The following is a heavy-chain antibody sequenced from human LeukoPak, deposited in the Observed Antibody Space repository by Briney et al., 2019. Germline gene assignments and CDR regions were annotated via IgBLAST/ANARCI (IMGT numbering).Heavy chain of an antibody. CDR2: IYYSGGT. J-gene: IGHJ4*02. D-gene: IGHD1-26*01. CDR1: GGSISSYY. Sequence: SETLSLTCTVSGGSISSYYWTWIRQPPGKGLGLEWIGYIYYSGGTNYNPSLKSRVTISVDTSKNQFSLKLSSVTAADTAVYYCAKHSGSYYYWGQGTLVTVSS. V-gene: IGHV4-59*08. CDR3: AKHSGSYYY.